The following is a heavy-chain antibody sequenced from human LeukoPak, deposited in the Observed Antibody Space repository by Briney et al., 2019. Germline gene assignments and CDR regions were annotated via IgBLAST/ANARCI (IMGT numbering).Heavy chain of an antibody. D-gene: IGHD3-22*01. J-gene: IGHJ6*03. CDR1: GGSISSGSYY. V-gene: IGHV4-61*02. Sequence: SETLSLTCTVSGGSISSGSYYWSWIRQPAGKGREWIGRIYTSGSTNYNPSLKSRVIISVDTSKNQFSLKLSSVTAADTAVYYCAREAYDSSGYWGVQYYYYYYMDVWGKGTTVTVSS. CDR3: AREAYDSSGYWGVQYYYYYYMDV. CDR2: IYTSGST.